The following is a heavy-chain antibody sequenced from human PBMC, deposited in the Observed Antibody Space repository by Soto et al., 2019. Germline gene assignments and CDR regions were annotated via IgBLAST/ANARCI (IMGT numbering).Heavy chain of an antibody. Sequence: SVKVSCKASGGTFSSYAISWVRQAPGQGLEWMGGIIPIFGTANYAQKFQGRVTITADKSTSTAYMELSSLRSEDTAVDYCARDRYPYYDFWSGYYRCFDYWGQGTLVTVSS. V-gene: IGHV1-69*06. CDR1: GGTFSSYA. CDR2: IIPIFGTA. CDR3: ARDRYPYYDFWSGYYRCFDY. D-gene: IGHD3-3*01. J-gene: IGHJ4*02.